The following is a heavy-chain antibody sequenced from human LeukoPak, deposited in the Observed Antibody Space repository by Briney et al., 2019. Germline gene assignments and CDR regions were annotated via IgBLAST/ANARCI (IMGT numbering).Heavy chain of an antibody. CDR1: GGSISSGDYY. Sequence: SETLSLTRSVSGGSISSGDYYWSWIRQPPGKGLEWIGYIYYSGSTYYNPSLKSRVTISVDTSKNQFSLKLSSVTAADTAVYYCAAHIVVVPAATVDYWGQGTLVTVSS. J-gene: IGHJ4*02. CDR2: IYYSGST. CDR3: AAHIVVVPAATVDY. D-gene: IGHD2-2*01. V-gene: IGHV4-30-4*01.